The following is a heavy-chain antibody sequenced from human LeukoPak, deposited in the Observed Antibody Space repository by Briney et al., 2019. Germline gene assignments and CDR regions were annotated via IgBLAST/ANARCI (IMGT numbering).Heavy chain of an antibody. D-gene: IGHD4/OR15-4a*01. Sequence: GGSLRLSCAASGFTFSSYAMSWVRQAPGKGLEWVSAINPSGGATYYTDSVKGRFTISRDNSRDTLYLQMNSLRADDTAIYYCAKLGLWADFDYWGQGTVVTVSS. CDR3: AKLGLWADFDY. V-gene: IGHV3-23*01. CDR1: GFTFSSYA. J-gene: IGHJ4*02. CDR2: INPSGGAT.